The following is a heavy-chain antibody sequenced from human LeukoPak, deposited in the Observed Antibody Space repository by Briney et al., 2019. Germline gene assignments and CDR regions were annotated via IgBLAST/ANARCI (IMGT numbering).Heavy chain of an antibody. D-gene: IGHD3-22*01. J-gene: IGHJ3*02. CDR3: ARDQSPGYYYDSSGYYRGAFDI. CDR1: GYTFTSYD. Sequence: ASVKVSCKASGYTFTSYDINWVRQATGQGLEWMGWMNPNSGNTGYAQKLQGRVTMTTDTSTSTAYMELRSLRSDDTAVYYCARDQSPGYYYDSSGYYRGAFDIWGQGTMVTVSS. V-gene: IGHV1-8*01. CDR2: MNPNSGNT.